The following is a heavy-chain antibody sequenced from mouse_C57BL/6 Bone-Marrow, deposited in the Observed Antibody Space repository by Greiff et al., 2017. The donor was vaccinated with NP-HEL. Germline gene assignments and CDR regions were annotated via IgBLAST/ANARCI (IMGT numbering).Heavy chain of an antibody. V-gene: IGHV5-9-1*02. D-gene: IGHD2-4*01. CDR3: TREDDDYDGFDY. CDR1: GFTFSSYA. Sequence: EVKVVESGEGLVKPGGSLKLSCAASGFTFSSYAMSWVRQTPEKRLEWVAYISSGGDYIYYADTVKGRFTISRDNARNTLYLQMSSLKSEDTAMYYCTREDDDYDGFDYWGQGTTLTVSS. CDR2: ISSGGDYI. J-gene: IGHJ2*01.